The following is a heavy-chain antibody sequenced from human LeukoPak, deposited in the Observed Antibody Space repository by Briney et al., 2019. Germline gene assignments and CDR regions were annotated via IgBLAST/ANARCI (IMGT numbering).Heavy chain of an antibody. CDR3: ARDPENQYYYDSSGYEDY. CDR2: ISAYNGNT. D-gene: IGHD3-22*01. CDR1: GYTFTSYG. V-gene: IGHV1-18*01. Sequence: ASVKVSRKASGYTFTSYGISWVRQAPGQGLEWMGWISAYNGNTNYAQKLQGRVTMTTDTSTSTAYMELRSLRSDDTAVYYCARDPENQYYYDSSGYEDYWGQGTLVTVSS. J-gene: IGHJ4*02.